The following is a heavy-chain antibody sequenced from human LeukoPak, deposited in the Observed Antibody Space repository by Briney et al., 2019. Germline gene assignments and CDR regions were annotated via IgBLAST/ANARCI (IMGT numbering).Heavy chain of an antibody. Sequence: GGSLRLSCAASGFTFSSYAMHWVRQAPGKGLEYVSGISSNGDSTYYANSVKGRFTISRDNSKNTLYLQMGSVRAEDMAVYYCARDINPSIESPRWPFDYWGQGTLVTVSS. CDR1: GFTFSSYA. V-gene: IGHV3-64*01. J-gene: IGHJ4*02. CDR2: ISSNGDST. CDR3: ARDINPSIESPRWPFDY. D-gene: IGHD2/OR15-2a*01.